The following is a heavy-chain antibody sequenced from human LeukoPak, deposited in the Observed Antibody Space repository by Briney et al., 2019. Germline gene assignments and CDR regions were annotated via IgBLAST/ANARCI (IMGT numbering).Heavy chain of an antibody. CDR1: GDSVSSGY. CDR3: GRGHRYSRD. V-gene: IGHV4-4*09. Sequence: SETPSLSCNVSGDSVSSGYWTWIRQSPAKGLEWIGFIYDNGVTDYNPSLKSRLIISLDTSKNQFSLNLRSVSAADSAIYCAGRGHRYSRDWGQGILVTVSS. CDR2: IYDNGVT. D-gene: IGHD2-15*01. J-gene: IGHJ1*01.